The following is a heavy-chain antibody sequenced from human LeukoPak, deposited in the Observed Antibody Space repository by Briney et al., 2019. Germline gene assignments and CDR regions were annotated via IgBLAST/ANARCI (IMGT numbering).Heavy chain of an antibody. V-gene: IGHV3-15*01. CDR3: ASSYSSGWYGVY. CDR1: GLTFTNAW. CDR2: IKSKTNGGTT. Sequence: GGSLRLSCAASGLTFTNAWMSWVRKAPGKGLEWVGRIKSKTNGGTTDYAAPVKGRFTISRDDAKNTVYLQMNSLKTEDTAVYYCASSYSSGWYGVYWGQGTLVTVSS. J-gene: IGHJ4*02. D-gene: IGHD6-19*01.